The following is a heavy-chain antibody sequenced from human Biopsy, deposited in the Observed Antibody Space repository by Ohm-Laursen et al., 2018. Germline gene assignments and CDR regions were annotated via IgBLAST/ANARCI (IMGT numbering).Heavy chain of an antibody. CDR3: ARDPIVGSKADGMDV. CDR2: IWYDGSNE. D-gene: IGHD1-26*01. Sequence: SLRLSCTASGFTFSVYAMHWVRQAPGKGLEWVSIIWYDGSNEYYADSVKGRFTISRDNSKNTVFLQMSSLRAEDTGVYYCARDPIVGSKADGMDVWGQGATVTVSS. V-gene: IGHV3-33*01. J-gene: IGHJ6*02. CDR1: GFTFSVYA.